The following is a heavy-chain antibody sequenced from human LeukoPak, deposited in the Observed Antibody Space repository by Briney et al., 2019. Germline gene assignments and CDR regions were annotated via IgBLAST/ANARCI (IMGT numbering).Heavy chain of an antibody. CDR2: ISYDGSNK. J-gene: IGHJ4*02. CDR1: GFTFSSYA. V-gene: IGHV3-30-3*01. CDR3: ANSSSWSQYFDY. Sequence: GRSLRLSCAASGFTFSSYAMHWVRQAPGKGLEWVAVISYDGSNKYYADSVKGRFTISRDNSKNTLYLQMNSLRAEDTAVYYCANSSSWSQYFDYWGQGTLVTVSS. D-gene: IGHD6-13*01.